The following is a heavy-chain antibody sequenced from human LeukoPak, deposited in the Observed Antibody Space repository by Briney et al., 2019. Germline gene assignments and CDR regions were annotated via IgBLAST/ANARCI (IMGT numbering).Heavy chain of an antibody. Sequence: GASVKVSCKASGYTFTSYYMHWARQAPGQGLEWMGIINPSGGSTTYAQKFQGRVTMTRDTSTNTVYMELSSLRSEDTAVYYCARDAGQFCSGGSCLLMDVWGQGTTVTVSS. CDR1: GYTFTSYY. J-gene: IGHJ6*02. CDR2: INPSGGST. V-gene: IGHV1-46*01. CDR3: ARDAGQFCSGGSCLLMDV. D-gene: IGHD2-15*01.